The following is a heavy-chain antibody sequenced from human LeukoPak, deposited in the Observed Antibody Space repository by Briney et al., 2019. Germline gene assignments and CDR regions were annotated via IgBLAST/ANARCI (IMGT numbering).Heavy chain of an antibody. Sequence: GGSLRISCAASGYSFSSHWMSWVRQAPGKGLEWVANINQDGSEKNNVDSVKGRFTISRDNAKNSLYLQMNSLRAEDTAVYYCARDGVRDGLYFDYWGQGTLVTVSS. CDR3: ARDGVRDGLYFDY. D-gene: IGHD5-24*01. CDR1: GYSFSSHW. CDR2: INQDGSEK. J-gene: IGHJ4*02. V-gene: IGHV3-7*01.